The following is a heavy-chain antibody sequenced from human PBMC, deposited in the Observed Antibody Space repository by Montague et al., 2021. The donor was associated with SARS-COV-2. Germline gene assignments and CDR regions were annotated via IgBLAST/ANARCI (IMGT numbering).Heavy chain of an antibody. D-gene: IGHD1-14*01. CDR2: MYNSRSS. CDR3: AREGIPTPGAEWKILHYHGIDV. J-gene: IGHJ6*02. Sequence: SETLSLTCTVSGGSISAYYWSWIRQPPGKGLLWIAYMYNSRSSNYNPSLKSRVSISVDTSKSQFSLKLTSVTAADTAVYYCAREGIPTPGAEWKILHYHGIDVWGQGTTVTVSS. CDR1: GGSISAYY. V-gene: IGHV4-59*13.